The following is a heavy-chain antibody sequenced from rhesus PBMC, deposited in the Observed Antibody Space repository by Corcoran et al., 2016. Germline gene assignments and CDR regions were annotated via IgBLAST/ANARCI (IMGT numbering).Heavy chain of an antibody. CDR3: TSGGWSPYYFDY. V-gene: IGHV4S2*01. CDR1: GASLTSNY. CDR2: IYGSGGST. J-gene: IGHJ4*01. Sequence: QVQLQESGPGLVKPSETLPLTCAVSGASLTSNYWSWLRQAPGKGLEGIGRIYGSGGSTDYNPSLKSRVTISIDTSKNQFSLKLSSVTAADTAVYYCTSGGWSPYYFDYWGQGVLVTVSS. D-gene: IGHD6-37*01.